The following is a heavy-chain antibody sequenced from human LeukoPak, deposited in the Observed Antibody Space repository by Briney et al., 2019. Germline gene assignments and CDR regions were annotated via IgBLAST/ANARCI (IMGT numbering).Heavy chain of an antibody. J-gene: IGHJ3*02. Sequence: GGSLRLSCAASGFTFSSNWMSWVRQAPGQRLEWVANINQDESEKYYVDSVKGRFTISRDNAKNSLYLQMNSLRAEDTALYYCVKGYCSGGTCYRNGFDIWGQGTMVTVSS. CDR3: VKGYCSGGTCYRNGFDI. CDR1: GFTFSSNW. V-gene: IGHV3-7*01. D-gene: IGHD2-15*01. CDR2: INQDESEK.